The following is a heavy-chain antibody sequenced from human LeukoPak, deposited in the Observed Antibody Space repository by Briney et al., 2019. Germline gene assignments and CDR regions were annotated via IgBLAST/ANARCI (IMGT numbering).Heavy chain of an antibody. CDR2: MNPNSGNT. Sequence: ASVKVSCKASGYTFTSYDINWVRQATGQGLEWMGWMNPNSGNTGYAQKFQGRVTMTRNTSISTAYMELSSLRSEDTAVYYCISTTVTIDAFDIWGQGTMVTVSS. J-gene: IGHJ3*02. CDR1: GYTFTSYD. V-gene: IGHV1-8*01. CDR3: ISTTVTIDAFDI. D-gene: IGHD3-3*01.